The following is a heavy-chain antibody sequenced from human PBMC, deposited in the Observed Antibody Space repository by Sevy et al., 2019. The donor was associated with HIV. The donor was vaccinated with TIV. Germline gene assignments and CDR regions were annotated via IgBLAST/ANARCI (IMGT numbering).Heavy chain of an antibody. CDR2: IYSGGNT. Sequence: GGSLRLSCSASGFTFDGYAMHWVRQVPGKGLEWVSVIYSGGNTYYADSVKGRFTISRDISKNTLYLQMNSLRAEDTAIYYCATTSTPLYYYALDVWGQGTTVTVSS. CDR3: ATTSTPLYYYALDV. V-gene: IGHV3-53*03. D-gene: IGHD2-15*01. J-gene: IGHJ6*02. CDR1: GFTFDGYA.